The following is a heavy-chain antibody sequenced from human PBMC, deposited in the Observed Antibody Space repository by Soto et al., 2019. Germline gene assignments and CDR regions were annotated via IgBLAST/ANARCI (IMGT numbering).Heavy chain of an antibody. V-gene: IGHV1-8*01. Sequence: QEQLVQSGAEVKRPGASVKVSCRASGYNFISSNINWVRQAAGQGPEWMGWMNPSNGNAAFARNFQGRVSLTRDISTDPAYMELGGLSSGDTAIYYCARAVGIAVTGLDLWGPGTLVTVSS. CDR2: MNPSNGNA. J-gene: IGHJ5*02. CDR1: GYNFISSN. CDR3: ARAVGIAVTGLDL. D-gene: IGHD6-19*01.